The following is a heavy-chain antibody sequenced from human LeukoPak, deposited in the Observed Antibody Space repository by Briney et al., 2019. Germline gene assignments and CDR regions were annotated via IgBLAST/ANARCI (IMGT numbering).Heavy chain of an antibody. CDR2: IYSGGST. CDR3: ARDGRTVRGVISYYMDV. V-gene: IGHV3-53*01. Sequence: GGSLRLSCAVSGFTVSSNYMSWVRQAPGKGLEWVSIIYSGGSTYYADSVKGRFTISRDNSKNTLYLQMNSLRAEDTAVYYCARDGRTVRGVISYYMDVWGKGTTVTVSS. D-gene: IGHD3-10*01. J-gene: IGHJ6*03. CDR1: GFTVSSNY.